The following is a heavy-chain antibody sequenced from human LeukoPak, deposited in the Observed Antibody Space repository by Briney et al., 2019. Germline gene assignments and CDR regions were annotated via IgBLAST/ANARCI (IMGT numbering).Heavy chain of an antibody. J-gene: IGHJ3*02. CDR2: IKQDGSEK. D-gene: IGHD3-3*01. CDR1: GFTFSSYW. CDR3: ARGSYDFWSGYYDAFDI. Sequence: PGGSLRLSCAASGFTFSSYWMSWVRQAPGKGLEWVANIKQDGSEKYYVDSVKGRFTISRDNAKNSLYLQMNSLRAEDTAVYYCARGSYDFWSGYYDAFDIWGQGTMVSVSS. V-gene: IGHV3-7*01.